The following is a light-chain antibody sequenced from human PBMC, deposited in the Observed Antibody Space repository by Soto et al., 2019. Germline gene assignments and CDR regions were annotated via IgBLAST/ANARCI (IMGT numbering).Light chain of an antibody. CDR1: SSNVGNNI. CDR3: ATWDTSLSAVV. CDR2: AND. V-gene: IGLV1-51*01. Sequence: QSVSTQPPSVSAAPGQKVTISCSGSSSNVGNNIVSWYQQLPGAVPKLLIYANDKRPSGIPDRFSGSKSGTSATLGITGLQTGDEADYYCATWDTSLSAVVFGGGTKLTVL. J-gene: IGLJ3*02.